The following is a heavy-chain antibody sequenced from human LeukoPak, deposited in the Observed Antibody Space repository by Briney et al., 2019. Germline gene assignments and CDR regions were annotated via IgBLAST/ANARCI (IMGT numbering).Heavy chain of an antibody. V-gene: IGHV3-30*02. D-gene: IGHD3-10*02. CDR3: AELGITMIGGV. CDR2: IRYDGNNK. CDR1: GFTFSSYG. Sequence: GGSLRLSCAASGFTFSSYGMHWVRQAPGKGLEWVAFIRYDGNNKYYADSVKGRFTISRDNSKNTLYLQMNSLRAEDTAVYYCAELGITMIGGVWGKGTTVTISS. J-gene: IGHJ6*04.